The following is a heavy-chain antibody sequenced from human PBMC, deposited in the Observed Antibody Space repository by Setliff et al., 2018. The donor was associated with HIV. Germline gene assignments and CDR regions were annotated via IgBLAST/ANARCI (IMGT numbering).Heavy chain of an antibody. CDR2: IYTSGST. CDR3: ARGDGYRANDAYYDTGMDV. D-gene: IGHD5-12*01. Sequence: SETLSLTCTVADGSISTGSYYWSWVRQPAGRGLEWIGRIYTSGSTNYNPSLKSRVTISVDTSKNQFSLKPSSVTAADTAVYYCARGDGYRANDAYYDTGMDVWGQGITVTVSS. V-gene: IGHV4-61*02. CDR1: DGSISTGSYY. J-gene: IGHJ6*02.